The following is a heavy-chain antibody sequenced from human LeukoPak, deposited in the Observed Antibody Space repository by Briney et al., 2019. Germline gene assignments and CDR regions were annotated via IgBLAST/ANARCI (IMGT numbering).Heavy chain of an antibody. J-gene: IGHJ4*02. CDR3: ARGVFYYDTSGRGYYFDY. D-gene: IGHD3-22*01. Sequence: SETLSLTCTVSGGSIGSYYWSWIRQPAGKGLEWIGRIYTSGGTVYNPSLKSRVTMSVDTSKNQFSLKLSSVTAADTAVYYCARGVFYYDTSGRGYYFDYWGQGALVTVSS. V-gene: IGHV4-4*07. CDR1: GGSIGSYY. CDR2: IYTSGGT.